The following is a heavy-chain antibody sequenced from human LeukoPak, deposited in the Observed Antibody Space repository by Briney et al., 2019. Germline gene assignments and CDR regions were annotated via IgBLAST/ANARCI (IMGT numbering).Heavy chain of an antibody. V-gene: IGHV1-69*01. CDR2: IIPIFGTA. J-gene: IGHJ3*02. Sequence: SVKVSCKASGGTFSSYAISWVRQAPGQGLEWMGGIIPIFGTANYAQKFQGRVTITADESTSTAYMELSSLRSEDTAVYYCARGYYDFWSGYPHDAFDIWGQGTMVTVSS. CDR3: ARGYYDFWSGYPHDAFDI. CDR1: GGTFSSYA. D-gene: IGHD3-3*01.